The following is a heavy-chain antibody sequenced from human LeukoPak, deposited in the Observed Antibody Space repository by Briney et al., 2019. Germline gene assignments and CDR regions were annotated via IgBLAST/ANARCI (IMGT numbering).Heavy chain of an antibody. CDR2: ISGSGGST. J-gene: IGHJ3*02. CDR1: GFTFSSYA. CDR3: AKGVYYYDSSGYYPDAFDI. D-gene: IGHD3-22*01. V-gene: IGHV3-23*01. Sequence: GGSLRLSCAASGFTFSSYAMSWVRQAPGKGLEWVSAISGSGGSTYYADSVKGRFTISRDNSKNTLYLQMNSLRAEDTAVYYCAKGVYYYDSSGYYPDAFDIWGQGTMVTVSS.